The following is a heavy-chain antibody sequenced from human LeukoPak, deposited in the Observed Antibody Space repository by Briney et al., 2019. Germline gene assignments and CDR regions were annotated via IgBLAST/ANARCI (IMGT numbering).Heavy chain of an antibody. D-gene: IGHD3-10*01. Sequence: GGSLRLSCAASGFTFTNDWMSWVRQAPGKGLGWVANIKQDGSEKYYVDSVKGRFTISRDNSKNSLYLQVSSLRAEDTAVYYCARGGNPPGKRITMVRGVIITSWFDPWGQGTLVTVSS. CDR3: ARGGNPPGKRITMVRGVIITSWFDP. J-gene: IGHJ5*02. CDR1: GFTFTNDW. CDR2: IKQDGSEK. V-gene: IGHV3-7*01.